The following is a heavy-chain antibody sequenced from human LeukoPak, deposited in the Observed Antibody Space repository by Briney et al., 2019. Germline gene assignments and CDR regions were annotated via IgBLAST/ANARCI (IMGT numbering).Heavy chain of an antibody. CDR2: ISYDGSNK. D-gene: IGHD2-2*03. CDR3: AKVGYCRSTSCYQSAWFDP. V-gene: IGHV3-30*18. J-gene: IGHJ5*02. CDR1: GFTFSSYG. Sequence: GGSLRLSCAASGFTFSSYGMHWVRQAPGKGLEWVAVISYDGSNKYHADSVKGRFTISRDNSKNTLYLQMNSLRAEDTAVYYCAKVGYCRSTSCYQSAWFDPWGQGTLVTVSS.